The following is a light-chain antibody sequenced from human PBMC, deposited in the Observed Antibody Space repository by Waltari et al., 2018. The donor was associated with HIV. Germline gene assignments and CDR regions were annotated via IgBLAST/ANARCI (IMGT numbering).Light chain of an antibody. Sequence: QSVLTQPPSVSGAPGQRITISCIGSSSNIGAGYDIHWYVHLPGTAPKLLIYGYTNRPSGVPDRFSGSTSGNTASLTVSGLQAEDEADYYCGSYTGDESPDVVFGEGTKLTVL. V-gene: IGLV1-40*01. J-gene: IGLJ2*01. CDR3: GSYTGDESPDVV. CDR1: SSNIGAGYD. CDR2: GYT.